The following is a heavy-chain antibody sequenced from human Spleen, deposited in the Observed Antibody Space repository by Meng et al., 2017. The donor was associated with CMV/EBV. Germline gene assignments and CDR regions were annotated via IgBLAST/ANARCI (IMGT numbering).Heavy chain of an antibody. D-gene: IGHD1-26*01. Sequence: CEASGYTFSSYDINWVRQATGQGLEWMGWMNPHSGNKGYAQNFQGRITITRNTPRNTVYMELSSLKSEDTAVYYCARGIVGATPNFDYWGQGTLVIVSS. V-gene: IGHV1-8*03. CDR3: ARGIVGATPNFDY. CDR2: MNPHSGNK. J-gene: IGHJ4*02. CDR1: GYTFSSYD.